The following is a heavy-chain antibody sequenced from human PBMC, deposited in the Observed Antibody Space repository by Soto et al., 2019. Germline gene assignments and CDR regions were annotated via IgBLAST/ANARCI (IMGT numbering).Heavy chain of an antibody. CDR3: ARDSPASSWYSWVPKLARNDYYYCYMDV. J-gene: IGHJ6*03. Sequence: SVKVSCKASGGTFSSYTISWVRQAPGQGLEWMGRIIPILGIANYAQKFQGRVTITADKSTSTAYMELSSLRSEDMAVYYCARDSPASSWYSWVPKLARNDYYYCYMDVWGKGTTVTVSS. D-gene: IGHD6-13*01. V-gene: IGHV1-69*04. CDR2: IIPILGIA. CDR1: GGTFSSYT.